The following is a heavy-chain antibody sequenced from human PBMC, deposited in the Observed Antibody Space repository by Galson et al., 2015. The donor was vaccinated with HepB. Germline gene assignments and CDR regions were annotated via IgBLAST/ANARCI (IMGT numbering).Heavy chain of an antibody. Sequence: QSGAEVKKPGESLRISCKGSGYSFNSYLINWVRQMPGKGLEWMGWIDPSDSYTNYSPSFQGHVAISVDQSNSAAYLQWSSLKASDTAMYYCARHKVDYYYYGMDVWGQGTTVTVSS. J-gene: IGHJ6*02. V-gene: IGHV5-10-1*01. CDR2: IDPSDSYT. CDR1: GYSFNSYL. CDR3: ARHKVDYYYYGMDV. D-gene: IGHD2-15*01.